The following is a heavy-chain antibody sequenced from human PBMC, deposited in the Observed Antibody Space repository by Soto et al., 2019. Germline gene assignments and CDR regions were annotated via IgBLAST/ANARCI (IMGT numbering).Heavy chain of an antibody. CDR3: ARDGTDCSGGSCYSGYFQH. J-gene: IGHJ1*01. CDR1: GYTFTGYY. V-gene: IGHV1-2*04. Sequence: ASLKLSCKSSGYTFTGYYIPWVRKAPGQGLEWMGRINPNSGGTNYEQKFQGWVTMTRDTSISTAYMELSRLRSDDTAVYYCARDGTDCSGGSCYSGYFQHWGQGTLVTVSS. D-gene: IGHD2-15*01. CDR2: INPNSGGT.